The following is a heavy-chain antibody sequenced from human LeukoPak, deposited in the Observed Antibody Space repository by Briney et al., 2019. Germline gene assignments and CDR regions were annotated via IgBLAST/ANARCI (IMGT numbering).Heavy chain of an antibody. Sequence: ASVQVSCKASGYTFTNYGISWVRQAPGQGLEWMGWISAYNGNTNYAQKLQGRVTMTTDTSTRTAYMELRSLRSDDTAVYYCARDTYSGYDYDPYYFDYWGQGTLVTVSS. J-gene: IGHJ4*02. CDR3: ARDTYSGYDYDPYYFDY. CDR1: GYTFTNYG. D-gene: IGHD5-12*01. CDR2: ISAYNGNT. V-gene: IGHV1-18*01.